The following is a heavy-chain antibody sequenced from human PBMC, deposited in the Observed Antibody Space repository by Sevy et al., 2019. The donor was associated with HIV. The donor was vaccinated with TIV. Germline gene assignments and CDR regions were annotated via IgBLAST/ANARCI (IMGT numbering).Heavy chain of an antibody. J-gene: IGHJ4*02. CDR3: ATSKDYYDNSGYPFDY. D-gene: IGHD3-22*01. CDR1: GYTLTQLS. Sequence: ASVKVSYKVSGYTLTQLSMHWVRQAPGKGLEWMGTFDPEDDKTIYAQKFQGRVTMTEDKSTDTAYMELSSLRSEDTAMFYCATSKDYYDNSGYPFDYWGQGTLVTVSS. V-gene: IGHV1-24*01. CDR2: FDPEDDKT.